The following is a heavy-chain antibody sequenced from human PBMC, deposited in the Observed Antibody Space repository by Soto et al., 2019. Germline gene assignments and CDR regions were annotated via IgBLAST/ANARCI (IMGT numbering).Heavy chain of an antibody. V-gene: IGHV1-3*05. D-gene: IGHD2-21*02. Sequence: QVQLVQSGAEEKKPGASVKVSCKASGYTFTSYAMHWVRQAPGQRLEWMGWINAGNGNTKYSQKFQGRVTITRDTLASTAYMRLSSLRSEDTAVYYCARSIVVVTALDYWGQGTLVTVSS. CDR3: ARSIVVVTALDY. J-gene: IGHJ4*02. CDR1: GYTFTSYA. CDR2: INAGNGNT.